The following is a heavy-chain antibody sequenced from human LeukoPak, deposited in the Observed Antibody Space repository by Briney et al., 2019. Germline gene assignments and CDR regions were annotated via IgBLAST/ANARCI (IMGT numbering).Heavy chain of an antibody. CDR1: GGSISSYY. D-gene: IGHD2-21*02. V-gene: IGHV4-59*01. CDR2: IYYSGST. Sequence: SETLSLTCTVSGGSISSYYWSWIRQPPGKGLGRIGYIYYSGSTNYNPSLKSRVTISVDTSKNQFSLKLSSVTAADTAVYYCARAYCGGDCYRGWFDPWGQGTLVTVSS. CDR3: ARAYCGGDCYRGWFDP. J-gene: IGHJ5*02.